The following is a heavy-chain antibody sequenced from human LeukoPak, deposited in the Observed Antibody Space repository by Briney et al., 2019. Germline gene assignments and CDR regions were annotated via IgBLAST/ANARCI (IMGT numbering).Heavy chain of an antibody. CDR1: GGSISSSSYY. V-gene: IGHV4-39*07. D-gene: IGHD5-12*01. J-gene: IGHJ4*02. CDR2: IYYSGST. CDR3: ARGILVATDYFDY. Sequence: SETLSLTCTVSGGSISSSSYYWGWIRQPPGKGLEWIGSIYYSGSTYYNPSLKSRVTISVDTSKNQFSLKLSSVTAADTAVYYCARGILVATDYFDYWGQGTLVTASS.